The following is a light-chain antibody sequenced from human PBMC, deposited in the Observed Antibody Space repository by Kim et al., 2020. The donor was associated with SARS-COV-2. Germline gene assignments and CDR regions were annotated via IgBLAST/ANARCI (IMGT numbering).Light chain of an antibody. J-gene: IGKJ1*01. CDR1: QSINNW. CDR2: KAS. Sequence: ASVGDRVTITCRASQSINNWLAWYQQNPGKAPNLLIYKASSLESGVPSRFSGSGSGTEFTLTISSLQPDDFATYYCQQYDSYPWTFGQGTKVDIK. V-gene: IGKV1-5*03. CDR3: QQYDSYPWT.